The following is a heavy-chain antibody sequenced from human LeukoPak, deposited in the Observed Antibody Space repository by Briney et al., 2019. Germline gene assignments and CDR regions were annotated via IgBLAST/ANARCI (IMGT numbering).Heavy chain of an antibody. CDR3: GETYYYGSGSSPFDY. D-gene: IGHD3-10*01. V-gene: IGHV5-51*01. CDR1: GYSFTSYW. Sequence: GESLKISCKGSGYSFTSYWIGWVRQMPGKGLEWMGIIYPGDSDTRYSPSFQGQVTISADKSISTAYLQWSSLKASDTAMYYCGETYYYGSGSSPFDYWGKGTRSPSPQ. J-gene: IGHJ4*02. CDR2: IYPGDSDT.